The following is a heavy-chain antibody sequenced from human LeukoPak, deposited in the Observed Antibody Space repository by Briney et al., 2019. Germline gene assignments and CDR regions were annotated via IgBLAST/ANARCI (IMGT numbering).Heavy chain of an antibody. J-gene: IGHJ6*03. CDR1: GFTFSCYA. CDR3: AKDKNDSGDYSPMDV. CDR2: IQYDGRNK. V-gene: IGHV3-30*02. D-gene: IGHD4-17*01. Sequence: GGSLRLSCAASGFTFSCYAMLWVRQAPGKGLEWVAFIQYDGRNKCCADSVKGRFTVPRDNSKNTLYLQMNSLRVEDTAIYYCAKDKNDSGDYSPMDVWGKGTTVTVSS.